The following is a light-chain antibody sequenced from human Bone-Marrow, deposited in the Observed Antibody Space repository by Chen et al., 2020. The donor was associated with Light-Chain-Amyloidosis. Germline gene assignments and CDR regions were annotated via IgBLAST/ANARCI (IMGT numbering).Light chain of an antibody. CDR1: DLPTKY. CDR2: RDT. V-gene: IGLV3-25*03. CDR3: QSADSSGTYEVI. Sequence: SYELTQPPSVSVSPGQTARITCSGDDLPTKYAYWYQQKPGQAPVLVIHRDTARPSRLSERFSVSSSGTTATLTISAVQAEDGADYHCQSADSSGTYEVIFGGGTKLTVL. J-gene: IGLJ2*01.